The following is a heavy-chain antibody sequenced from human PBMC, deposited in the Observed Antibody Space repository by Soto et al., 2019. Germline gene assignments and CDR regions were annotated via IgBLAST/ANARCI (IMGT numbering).Heavy chain of an antibody. CDR3: AAGRYDFWSGYDLHLDY. D-gene: IGHD3-3*01. Sequence: VQLVESGGGVVQPGRSLRLSCAASGFTFSSYAMHWVRQAPGKGLEWVAVISYDGSNKYYADSVKGRFTISRDNSKNTLYLQMNSLRAEDTAVYYCAAGRYDFWSGYDLHLDYWGQGTLVTVSS. CDR1: GFTFSSYA. J-gene: IGHJ4*02. V-gene: IGHV3-30-3*01. CDR2: ISYDGSNK.